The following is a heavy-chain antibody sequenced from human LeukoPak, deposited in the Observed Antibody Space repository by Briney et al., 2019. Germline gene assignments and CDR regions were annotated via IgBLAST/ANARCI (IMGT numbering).Heavy chain of an antibody. Sequence: GRSLRLSCAASGFTFSSYAMHWVRQAPGKGLEWVAVISYDGSNKYYADSVKGRFTISRDNSKNTLYLQMNSLRAEDTAVYYCARARTSAHHYYYYMGVWGKGTTVTVSS. CDR3: ARARTSAHHYYYYMGV. V-gene: IGHV3-30-3*01. J-gene: IGHJ6*03. D-gene: IGHD1/OR15-1a*01. CDR1: GFTFSSYA. CDR2: ISYDGSNK.